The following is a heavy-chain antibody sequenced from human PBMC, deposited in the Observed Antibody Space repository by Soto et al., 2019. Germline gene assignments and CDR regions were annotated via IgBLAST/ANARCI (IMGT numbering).Heavy chain of an antibody. CDR2: IIPIFGTA. Sequence: SVKVSCKASGGTFSSYAISWVRQAPGQGLEWMGGIIPIFGTANYAQKFQGRVTITADESTSTAYMELSSLRSEDTAVYYCAREIVGATFAYYGMDVWGQGTTVTVSS. CDR1: GGTFSSYA. J-gene: IGHJ6*02. D-gene: IGHD1-26*01. CDR3: AREIVGATFAYYGMDV. V-gene: IGHV1-69*13.